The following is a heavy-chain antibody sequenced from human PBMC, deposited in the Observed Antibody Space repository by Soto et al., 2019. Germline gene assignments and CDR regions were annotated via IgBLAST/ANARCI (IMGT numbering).Heavy chain of an antibody. D-gene: IGHD1-7*01. V-gene: IGHV4-34*01. Sequence: SETLSLTCAVYGGSFSGYYWSWIRQPPGKGLEWIGEINHSGSTNYNPSLKSRVTISVDTSKNQFPLKLSSVTAADTAVYYCARLQNWNYGFDPWGQGTLVTVSS. J-gene: IGHJ5*02. CDR3: ARLQNWNYGFDP. CDR2: INHSGST. CDR1: GGSFSGYY.